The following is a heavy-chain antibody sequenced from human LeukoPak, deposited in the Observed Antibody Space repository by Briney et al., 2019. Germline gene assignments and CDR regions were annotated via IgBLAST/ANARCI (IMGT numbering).Heavy chain of an antibody. CDR2: INPNSGGT. D-gene: IGHD3-22*01. CDR3: ARAYYYDSSYWFDP. Sequence: ASVKVSCKASGYTFTGYYMHWVRQAPGQGLEWMGWINPNSGGTNYAQKFQGRVTMTRDTSISTAYMELSRLRSDDTAVYYCARAYYYDSSYWFDPWGQGILVTVSS. V-gene: IGHV1-2*02. CDR1: GYTFTGYY. J-gene: IGHJ5*02.